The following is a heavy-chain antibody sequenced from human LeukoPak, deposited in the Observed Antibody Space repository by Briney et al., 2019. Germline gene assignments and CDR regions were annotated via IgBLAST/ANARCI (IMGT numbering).Heavy chain of an antibody. D-gene: IGHD1-1*01. V-gene: IGHV3-23*01. CDR1: GFSFITYA. J-gene: IGHJ6*03. Sequence: GGSLRLSCAASGFSFITYAMSWVRQAPGKGLEWVSGISGTGSAVGYADSVKGRFTVSRDTPKRTVYLQMSGLRVDDTATYYCARGSRTHWYFYYMDVWGKGTPVTVSS. CDR3: ARGSRTHWYFYYMDV. CDR2: ISGTGSAV.